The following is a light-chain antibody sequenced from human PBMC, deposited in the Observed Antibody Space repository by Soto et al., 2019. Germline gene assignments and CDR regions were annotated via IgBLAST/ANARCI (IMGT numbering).Light chain of an antibody. CDR1: TSNIGSNY. V-gene: IGLV1-47*01. CDR2: RNN. J-gene: IGLJ1*01. CDR3: ATWDDSLNGFYV. Sequence: VLTQPPSASGTPGQGFTISCSGSTSNIGSNYVYWYQQLPGTAPKLLIYRNNQRPSGVPDRFSGSKSGTSASLAISGLRSDDGADYFCATWDDSLNGFYVFGTGTKV.